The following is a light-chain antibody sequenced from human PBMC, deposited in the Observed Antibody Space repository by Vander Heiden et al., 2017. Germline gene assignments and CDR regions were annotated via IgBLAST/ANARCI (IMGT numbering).Light chain of an antibody. J-gene: IGKJ2*01. CDR3: QQYGSSPMYT. CDR1: RSVSSSY. CDR2: GAS. Sequence: VLTPSPGALSLSPGGSAPLPCQASRSVSSSYLAGYQQKPGEAPRLLIYGASSRATGIPDRFSGSGSGTDFTLTISRLEPEDFAVYYCQQYGSSPMYTFGQGTKLEIK. V-gene: IGKV3-20*01.